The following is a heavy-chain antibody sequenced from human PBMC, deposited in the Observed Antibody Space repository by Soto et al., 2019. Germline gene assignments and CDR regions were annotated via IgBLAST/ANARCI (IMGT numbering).Heavy chain of an antibody. CDR2: INGDGSST. V-gene: IGHV3-74*01. CDR1: GFSFSGYW. Sequence: EVQLVESGGGLVQPGGSLRLSCATSGFSFSGYWIHWVRQAPGKGLVWVSHINGDGSSTNYADSVKGRFTISRDYAKNTLYLQMNSLRVVDTAVYYCARGGAYIYGPQYDWGQGTLVTVSS. J-gene: IGHJ4*02. CDR3: ARGGAYIYGPQYD. D-gene: IGHD5-18*01.